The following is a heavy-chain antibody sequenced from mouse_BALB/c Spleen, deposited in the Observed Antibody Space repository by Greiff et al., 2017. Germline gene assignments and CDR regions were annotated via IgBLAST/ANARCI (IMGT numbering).Heavy chain of an antibody. Sequence: EVQGVESGGGLVQPGGSRKLSCAASGFTFSSFGMHWVRQAPEKGLEWVAYISSGSSTIYYADTVKGRFTISRDNPKNTLFLQMTSLRSEDTAMYYYAREVVAIDYAMDYWGQGTSVTVSS. J-gene: IGHJ4*01. V-gene: IGHV5-17*02. CDR2: ISSGSSTI. D-gene: IGHD1-1*01. CDR1: GFTFSSFG. CDR3: AREVVAIDYAMDY.